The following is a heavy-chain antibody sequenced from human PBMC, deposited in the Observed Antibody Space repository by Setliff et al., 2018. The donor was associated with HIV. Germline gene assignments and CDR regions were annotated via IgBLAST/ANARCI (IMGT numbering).Heavy chain of an antibody. D-gene: IGHD3-22*01. Sequence: SETLSLTCAVSGYSISSGYYWGWIRQPPGKGLEWIGSIYHSGSTYYNPSLKSRVTISVDTSKNQFSLKLSSVTAADTAVYYCARVPLGYYDSSGPRDAFDIWGQGTMVTVS. CDR2: IYHSGST. V-gene: IGHV4-38-2*01. CDR3: ARVPLGYYDSSGPRDAFDI. CDR1: GYSISSGYY. J-gene: IGHJ3*02.